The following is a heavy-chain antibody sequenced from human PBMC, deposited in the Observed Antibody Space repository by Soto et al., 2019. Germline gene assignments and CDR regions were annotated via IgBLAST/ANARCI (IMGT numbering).Heavy chain of an antibody. CDR1: GYTFTGYY. J-gene: IGHJ5*02. Sequence: QVQLVQSGAEVKKPGASVKVSCKASGYTFTGYYMHWVRQAPGQGLEWMGWINPNSGGTNYAQKLPGRVTMTRDTSISTAYMELSRLRSDDTAVYYCASDCSSTSCYISARWWFDPWGQGTLVTVSS. CDR3: ASDCSSTSCYISARWWFDP. V-gene: IGHV1-2*02. CDR2: INPNSGGT. D-gene: IGHD2-2*02.